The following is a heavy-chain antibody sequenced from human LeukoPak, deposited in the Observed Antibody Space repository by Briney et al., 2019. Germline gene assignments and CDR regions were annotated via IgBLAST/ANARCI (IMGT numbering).Heavy chain of an antibody. D-gene: IGHD4-11*01. Sequence: ASVKVSWKASGYTFTSYDINWVRQATGQGLEWMGWMDPNSGNTGYAQKFQSRVTMTRNTSISTAYMELSSLRSEDTAVYYCARQHDYSNYVGNWFDPWGQGTLVTVSS. CDR1: GYTFTSYD. J-gene: IGHJ5*02. V-gene: IGHV1-8*01. CDR2: MDPNSGNT. CDR3: ARQHDYSNYVGNWFDP.